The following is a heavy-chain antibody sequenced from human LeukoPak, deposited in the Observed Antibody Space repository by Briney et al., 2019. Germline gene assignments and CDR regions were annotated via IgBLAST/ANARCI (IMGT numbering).Heavy chain of an antibody. J-gene: IGHJ3*02. D-gene: IGHD3-22*01. Sequence: ASVKVSCNASGYTFTSYYMHWVRQAPGQGLEWMGIINPSGGSTSYAQKFQGRVTMTRDTSTSTVYMELSSLRSEDTAVYYCARGYYDSSGYTREPDAFDIWGQGTMVTVSS. CDR2: INPSGGST. CDR3: ARGYYDSSGYTREPDAFDI. CDR1: GYTFTSYY. V-gene: IGHV1-46*01.